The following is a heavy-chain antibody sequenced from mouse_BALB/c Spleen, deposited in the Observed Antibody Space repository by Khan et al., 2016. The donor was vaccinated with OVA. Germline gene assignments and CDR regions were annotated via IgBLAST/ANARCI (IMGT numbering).Heavy chain of an antibody. J-gene: IGHJ3*01. V-gene: IGHV1-4*01. CDR3: VRDGADHRNDGWFAY. D-gene: IGHD2-14*01. Sequence: QVQLKQSGAELARPGASVKMSCKASGYTFTSYTIHWIKKRPGQGLEWIGYINPSNGYTNYNQKFKDKATLTTDKSSTTAYLQLSSLTSDDSAVYNWVRDGADHRNDGWFAYWGQGTLVTVSA. CDR1: GYTFTSYT. CDR2: INPSNGYT.